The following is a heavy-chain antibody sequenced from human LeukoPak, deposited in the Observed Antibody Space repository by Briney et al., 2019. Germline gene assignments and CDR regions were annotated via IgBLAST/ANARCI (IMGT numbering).Heavy chain of an antibody. CDR1: GFTFIDYD. CDR2: IGIRGDT. D-gene: IGHD6-19*01. CDR3: ARGGIQVSGIDEFDY. Sequence: HPGGSLRLSCVASGFTFIDYDMHWVRHVIGKGLEWVSAIGIRGDTHYSGSVKGRFTISRENAESSLYLQMNSLRAEDTAVYYCARGGIQVSGIDEFDYWGQGTLVTVSS. V-gene: IGHV3-13*01. J-gene: IGHJ4*02.